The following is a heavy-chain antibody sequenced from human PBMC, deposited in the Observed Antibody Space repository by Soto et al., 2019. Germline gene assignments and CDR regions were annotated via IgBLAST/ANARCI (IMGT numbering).Heavy chain of an antibody. CDR3: ARHRATTVTNWFDP. Sequence: SETLSLTCTVSGGSISSYYWSWIRQPPGKGLEWIGYIYYSGSTNYNPSLKGRVTISVDTSKNQFSLKLSSVTAADTAVYYCARHRATTVTNWFDPWGQGTLVTVSS. CDR2: IYYSGST. D-gene: IGHD4-4*01. V-gene: IGHV4-59*08. CDR1: GGSISSYY. J-gene: IGHJ5*02.